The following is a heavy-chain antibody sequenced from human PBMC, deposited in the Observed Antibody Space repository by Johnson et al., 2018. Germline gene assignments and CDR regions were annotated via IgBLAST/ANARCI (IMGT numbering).Heavy chain of an antibody. D-gene: IGHD3-10*01. Sequence: VQLVESGGGLVKPGRSLRLSCTGSDFPFSDYDLIWLRQAPGKGLEWVGSIRSRAFGGTTKYGASVRGRFTISRDDSKSTASLQMNSLETEDTAVYYCTRDAQGTYGPGRSLDYWGQGTLVTVSS. CDR2: IRSRAFGGTT. CDR3: TRDAQGTYGPGRSLDY. J-gene: IGHJ4*02. CDR1: DFPFSDYD. V-gene: IGHV3-49*05.